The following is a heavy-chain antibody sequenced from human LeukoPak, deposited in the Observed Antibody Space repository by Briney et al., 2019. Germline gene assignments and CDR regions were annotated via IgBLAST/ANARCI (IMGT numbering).Heavy chain of an antibody. CDR1: GGSFSGYY. D-gene: IGHD2-2*02. J-gene: IGHJ5*02. Sequence: SETLSLTCAVYGGSFSGYYWSWIRQPPGKGLEWIGEINHSGSTNYNPSLKSRVTMSVDTSKNQFSLKLSSVTAADTAVYYCARDSAARGYCSSTSCYSWFDPWGQGTLVTVSS. CDR2: INHSGST. V-gene: IGHV4-34*01. CDR3: ARDSAARGYCSSTSCYSWFDP.